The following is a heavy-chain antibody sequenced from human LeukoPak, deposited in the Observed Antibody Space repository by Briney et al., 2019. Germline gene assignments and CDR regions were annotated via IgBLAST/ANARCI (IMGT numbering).Heavy chain of an antibody. CDR2: IRSKAYGGTT. J-gene: IGHJ4*02. V-gene: IGHV3-49*03. CDR3: TREGYDFWSGYPFDY. CDR1: GFTFGDYA. Sequence: PGGSLRLSCTASGFTFGDYAMSWFRQAPGKGLEWVGFIRSKAYGGTTEYAASVKGRFTISRDDSKSIAYLQMNSLKTEDTAVYYCTREGYDFWSGYPFDYWGQGTLVTVSS. D-gene: IGHD3-3*01.